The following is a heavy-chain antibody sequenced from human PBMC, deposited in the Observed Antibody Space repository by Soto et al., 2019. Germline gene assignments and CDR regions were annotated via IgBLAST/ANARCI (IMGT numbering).Heavy chain of an antibody. CDR3: ARDSEDIVLVPAAIGWFDP. Sequence: QVQLVESGGGLVKPGGSLRLSCAASGFTFSDYYMSWIRQAPGKGLEWVSYISSSGSTIYYADSVKGRFTISRDNAKNXLXPQMNSLRAEDTAVYYCARDSEDIVLVPAAIGWFDPWGQGTLVTVSS. J-gene: IGHJ5*02. V-gene: IGHV3-11*01. CDR2: ISSSGSTI. CDR1: GFTFSDYY. D-gene: IGHD2-2*02.